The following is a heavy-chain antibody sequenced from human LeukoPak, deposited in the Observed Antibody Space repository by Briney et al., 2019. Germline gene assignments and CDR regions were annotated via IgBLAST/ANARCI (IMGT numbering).Heavy chain of an antibody. J-gene: IGHJ4*02. V-gene: IGHV4-61*02. Sequence: SQTLSLTCTVSGDSISSGSYYWSWIRQPAGKGLEWIGRIYTSGSTNYNPSLKSRVTISVDTSRNQFSLKLTSVTAADTAVYYCARSEINDYSKYWGQGILVIVSS. CDR1: GDSISSGSYY. CDR2: IYTSGST. D-gene: IGHD4-11*01. CDR3: ARSEINDYSKY.